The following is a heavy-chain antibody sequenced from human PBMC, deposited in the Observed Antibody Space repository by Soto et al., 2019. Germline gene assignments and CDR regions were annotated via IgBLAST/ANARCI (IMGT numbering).Heavy chain of an antibody. CDR1: GGTFSSYA. D-gene: IGHD3-3*01. V-gene: IGHV1-69*01. Sequence: QVQLVQSGAEVKKPGSSVKVSCKASGGTFSSYAISWVRQAPGQWLEWMGGIIPIFGTANYAQKFQGRVTITADEATSTAYMELSSLRSEDTAVYYFASNLHMTIFGVVTISRWFAPWEQGTPGTFSS. CDR2: IIPIFGTA. CDR3: ASNLHMTIFGVVTISRWFAP. J-gene: IGHJ5*02.